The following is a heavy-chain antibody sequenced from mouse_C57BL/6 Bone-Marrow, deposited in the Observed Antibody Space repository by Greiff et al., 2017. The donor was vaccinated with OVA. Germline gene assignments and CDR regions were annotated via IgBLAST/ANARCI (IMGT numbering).Heavy chain of an antibody. CDR2: ISDGGSYT. CDR3: ARDDHYYGSSCNYFDY. V-gene: IGHV5-4*01. Sequence: EVQGVESGGGLVKPGGSLKLSCAASGFTFSSYAMSWVRQTPEKRLEWVATISDGGSYTYYPDNVKGRFTISRNNAKNNLYLQMSHLKSEDTAMYYCARDDHYYGSSCNYFDYWGQGTTLTVSS. CDR1: GFTFSSYA. J-gene: IGHJ2*01. D-gene: IGHD1-1*01.